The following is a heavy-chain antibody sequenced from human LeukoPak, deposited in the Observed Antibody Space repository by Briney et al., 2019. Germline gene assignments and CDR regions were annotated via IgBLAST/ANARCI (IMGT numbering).Heavy chain of an antibody. Sequence: GGSLRLSCAASGFTFSDYYMSWIRHAPGKGLEWVSYISSSGSTIYYADSVKGRFTISRDNAKNSLYLQMNSLRAEDTAVYYCARDRSSGWSYGMDVWGQGTTVTVSS. J-gene: IGHJ6*02. CDR2: ISSSGSTI. D-gene: IGHD6-19*01. V-gene: IGHV3-11*01. CDR3: ARDRSSGWSYGMDV. CDR1: GFTFSDYY.